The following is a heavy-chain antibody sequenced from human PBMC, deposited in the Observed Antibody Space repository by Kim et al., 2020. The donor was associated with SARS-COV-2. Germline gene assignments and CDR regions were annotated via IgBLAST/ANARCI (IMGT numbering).Heavy chain of an antibody. V-gene: IGHV3-21*01. CDR3: ASSPSGRYYFDY. Sequence: YYADSVKGRFTISRDNAKNSLYLQMNSLRAEDTAVYYCASSPSGRYYFDYWGQGTLVTVSS. J-gene: IGHJ4*02. D-gene: IGHD1-26*01.